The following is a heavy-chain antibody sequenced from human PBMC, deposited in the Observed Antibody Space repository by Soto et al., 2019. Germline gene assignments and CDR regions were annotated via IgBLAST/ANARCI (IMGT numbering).Heavy chain of an antibody. Sequence: QVYLQESGPGLVKTSETLSLTCSVSGGSVSSGPYHWNWIRQPAGKGLEWIGHISSSGFTHYTPSLQSRVTMSIDTSRNQFSLRLTAVTAADTGVYFCLRSHGGYWGQGIQVAGSS. J-gene: IGHJ4*02. V-gene: IGHV4-61*01. CDR1: GGSVSSGPYH. D-gene: IGHD2-15*01. CDR3: LRSHGGY. CDR2: ISSSGFT.